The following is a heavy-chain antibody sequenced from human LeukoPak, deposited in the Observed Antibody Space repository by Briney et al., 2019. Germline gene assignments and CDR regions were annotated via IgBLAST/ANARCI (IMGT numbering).Heavy chain of an antibody. D-gene: IGHD3-10*01. J-gene: IGHJ4*02. CDR3: ARLDNMVPGVPDF. V-gene: IGHV3-7*01. CDR1: GFTFNGFW. CDR2: IKQDGSDI. Sequence: LSGGSLRLSCAASGFTFNGFWMSWVRQAPGKGLEWVANIKQDGSDIYYLGSVRGRFTISRDNAMNSLYLQMNSLRAEDTAVYYCARLDNMVPGVPDFWGPGTLVTVSS.